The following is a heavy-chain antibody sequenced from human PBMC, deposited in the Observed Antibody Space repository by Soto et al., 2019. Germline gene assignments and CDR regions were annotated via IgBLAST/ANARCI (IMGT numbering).Heavy chain of an antibody. V-gene: IGHV1-18*01. CDR3: ARDYGSSWYIWFYS. CDR2: LSAYNGNT. D-gene: IGHD6-13*01. Sequence: QVQLVQSGAEVKKPGASVKVSCKASGYTFTSYGISWVRQAPGQGLEWMGWLSAYNGNTNYAQKLQGRVTMTTETPTSTAYMELSSLRSGDTAVYYYARDYGSSWYIWFYSWGQGTLVTVSS. CDR1: GYTFTSYG. J-gene: IGHJ5*01.